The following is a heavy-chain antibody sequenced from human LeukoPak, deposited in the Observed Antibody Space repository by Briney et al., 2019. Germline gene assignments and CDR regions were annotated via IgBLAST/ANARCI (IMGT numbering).Heavy chain of an antibody. CDR1: GFTFSNYA. CDR3: AKPMTTVTTSAFDI. Sequence: PGGSLRLSXAASGFTFSNYAMTWVRQAPRKGLEWVSTISGSGGSTYYADSVKGRFTISRDNSKNTLYLQMNSLRAEDTAVYYCAKPMTTVTTSAFDIWGQGTMVTVX. J-gene: IGHJ3*02. CDR2: ISGSGGST. V-gene: IGHV3-23*01. D-gene: IGHD4-17*01.